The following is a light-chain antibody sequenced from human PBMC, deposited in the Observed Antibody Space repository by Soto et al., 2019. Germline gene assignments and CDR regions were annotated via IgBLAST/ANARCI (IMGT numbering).Light chain of an antibody. CDR2: EVT. Sequence: QSALTQPASVSGSPGQSITISCTGTSGDIGSYNRVSWYQQHPGKAPKLIIYEVTDRPSGVSNRVSGPKSGNTASLTISGLQAEDEAEYYCSSYTNINTRACVFGTGTKLTVL. J-gene: IGLJ1*01. V-gene: IGLV2-14*01. CDR3: SSYTNINTRACV. CDR1: SGDIGSYNR.